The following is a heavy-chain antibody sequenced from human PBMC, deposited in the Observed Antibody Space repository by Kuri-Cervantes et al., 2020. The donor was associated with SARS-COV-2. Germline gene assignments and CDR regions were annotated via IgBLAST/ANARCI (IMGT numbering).Heavy chain of an antibody. V-gene: IGHV1-2*02. Sequence: ASVKVSCKASGYTFTGYYIHWVRQAPGQGLEWMGWINPNSGATDYAQNFQGRITMTRATSISTAFMEFSSPRSDDTAVYYCARVPITVTHGGGMDVWGQGTTVTVSS. CDR1: GYTFTGYY. D-gene: IGHD3-10*01. CDR2: INPNSGAT. CDR3: ARVPITVTHGGGMDV. J-gene: IGHJ6*02.